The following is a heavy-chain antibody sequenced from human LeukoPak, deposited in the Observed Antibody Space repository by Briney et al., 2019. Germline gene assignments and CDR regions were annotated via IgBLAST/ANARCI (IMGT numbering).Heavy chain of an antibody. D-gene: IGHD4-11*01. J-gene: IGHJ5*02. CDR3: ARRGTDYCTPSSCHPNWFAP. V-gene: IGHV3-11*03. CDR1: GFIFSDYY. CDR2: IDGSSSRT. Sequence: PGGSLRLSCAASGFIFSDYYMSWMRQAPGKGLEWLSYIDGSSSRTNYADSVKGRFTISRGNVKNSLYLQMNSLRAEDTAVYFCARRGTDYCTPSSCHPNWFAPWGQGTQVTVSS.